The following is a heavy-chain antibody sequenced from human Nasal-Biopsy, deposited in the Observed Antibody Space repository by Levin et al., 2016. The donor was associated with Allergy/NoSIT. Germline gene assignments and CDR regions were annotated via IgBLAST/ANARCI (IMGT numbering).Heavy chain of an antibody. CDR3: AREGVLRITVAGTSPHFDY. CDR1: GYSFSSYG. V-gene: IGHV1-18*04. CDR2: INTDNGDT. D-gene: IGHD6-19*01. J-gene: IGHJ4*02. Sequence: ASVKVSCKTSGYSFSSYGISWVRQAPGQGLEWMGWINTDNGDTNYAQKLQGRVNMTTDKSTSTVYMEMRSLRSDDTAVYYCAREGVLRITVAGTSPHFDYWGQGTLVTVSS.